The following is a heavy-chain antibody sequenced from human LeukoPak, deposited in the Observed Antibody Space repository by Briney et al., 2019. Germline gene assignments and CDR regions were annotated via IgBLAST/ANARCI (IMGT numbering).Heavy chain of an antibody. Sequence: PSETLSLTCAVYGGSFSGYYWSWIRQPPGKGLEWIGEINHSGSTNYNPSLKSRVTISVDTSKNQFSLKLSSVTAADTAVYYCARVIDSYYYYGMDVWGQGTTVTVSS. CDR1: GGSFSGYY. CDR3: ARVIDSYYYYGMDV. J-gene: IGHJ6*02. V-gene: IGHV4-34*01. D-gene: IGHD3-9*01. CDR2: INHSGST.